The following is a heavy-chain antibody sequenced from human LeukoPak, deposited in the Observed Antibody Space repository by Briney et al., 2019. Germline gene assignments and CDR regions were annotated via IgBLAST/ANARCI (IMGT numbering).Heavy chain of an antibody. CDR2: IYHSGST. J-gene: IGHJ4*02. CDR1: GYSISSGYY. Sequence: SETLSLTCAVSGYSISSGYYWGWIRQPPGKGPEWIGSIYHSGSTYYNPSLKSRVTISVDTSKNQFSLKLSSVTAADTAVYYCASKDYYDSSGYYYAYWGQGTLVTVSS. V-gene: IGHV4-38-2*01. CDR3: ASKDYYDSSGYYYAY. D-gene: IGHD3-22*01.